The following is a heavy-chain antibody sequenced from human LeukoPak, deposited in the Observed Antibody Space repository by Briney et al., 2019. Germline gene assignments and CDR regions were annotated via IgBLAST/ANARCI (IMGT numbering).Heavy chain of an antibody. CDR3: ARVSAGVIGMKDVFDI. V-gene: IGHV3-23*01. CDR2: ISGSDGNT. J-gene: IGHJ3*02. D-gene: IGHD3-16*02. Sequence: GGSLRLSCVASEFSFNSYAMSWVRQAPGKGLEWVSGISGSDGNTYYADSVKGRFTISRDKSKNTLYLQMNSLRAEDTAVYYCARVSAGVIGMKDVFDIWGQGTMVTVSS. CDR1: EFSFNSYA.